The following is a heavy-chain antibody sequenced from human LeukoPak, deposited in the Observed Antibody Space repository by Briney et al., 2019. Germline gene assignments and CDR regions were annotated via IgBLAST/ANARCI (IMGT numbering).Heavy chain of an antibody. V-gene: IGHV3-7*01. CDR3: ARDYPSYSGSYRGLNWFDP. CDR1: GLPFVIYW. J-gene: IGHJ5*02. D-gene: IGHD1-26*01. CDR2: IFVDGREK. Sequence: GGSLSLFCKASGLPFVIYWVSCVRHAPGKGLEWVANIFVDGREKYYVDSVKGRFTISRDNAKNSLFLQMKSLKPEDTAVYYWARDYPSYSGSYRGLNWFDPWGQGTLVTVSS.